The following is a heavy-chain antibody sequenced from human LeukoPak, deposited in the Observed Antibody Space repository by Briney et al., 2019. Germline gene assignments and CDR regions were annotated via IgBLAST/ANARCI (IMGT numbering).Heavy chain of an antibody. D-gene: IGHD5-18*01. J-gene: IGHJ4*02. CDR1: GFTFENAW. CDR3: WDTAIDANWDY. V-gene: IGHV3-15*01. CDR2: IRSKAGGGTG. Sequence: PGGSLRLSCAASGFTFENAWMNWVRRAPGKGLEWVGRIRSKAGGGTGDYAASVKDRFTISRDDSKNMVYLQMNSLKTEDTAVHYCWDTAIDANWDYWGQGTLVTVSS.